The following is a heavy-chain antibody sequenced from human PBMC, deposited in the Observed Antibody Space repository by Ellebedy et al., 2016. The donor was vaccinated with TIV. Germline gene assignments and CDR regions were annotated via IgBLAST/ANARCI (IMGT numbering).Heavy chain of an antibody. CDR1: GYTFTDYY. V-gene: IGHV1-2*06. CDR2: INPHSGGA. D-gene: IGHD3-16*01. Sequence: ASVKVSCKASGYTFTDYYLHWVRQAPGQGLEWMGRINPHSGGANFARKFQGRVTATSDTSINTASMALSSLTSDDTAVYYSAKDEAQSSGSGAYRSYGRDFWGQGTTVTVSS. CDR3: AKDEAQSSGSGAYRSYGRDF. J-gene: IGHJ6*02.